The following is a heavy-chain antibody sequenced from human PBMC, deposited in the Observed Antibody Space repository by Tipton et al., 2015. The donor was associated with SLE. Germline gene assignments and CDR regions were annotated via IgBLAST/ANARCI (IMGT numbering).Heavy chain of an antibody. CDR1: GFTFSSYE. CDR3: ARERGSLDY. J-gene: IGHJ4*02. V-gene: IGHV3-48*03. D-gene: IGHD3-16*01. CDR2: ISSSGSTI. Sequence: GSLRLSCAASGFTFSSYEMNWVRQAPGKGLEWVSYISSSGSTIYYADSVKGRFTISRDNAKNSLYLQMNSLRAEDTAAYYCARERGSLDYWGQGTLVTVSS.